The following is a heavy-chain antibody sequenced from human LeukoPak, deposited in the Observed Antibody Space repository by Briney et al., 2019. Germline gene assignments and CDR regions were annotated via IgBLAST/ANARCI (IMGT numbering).Heavy chain of an antibody. CDR2: ISHSGSII. CDR3: ARGISGSGSSAATDFDY. V-gene: IGHV3-48*04. J-gene: IGHJ4*02. Sequence: GGSLRLSCVASGFTFNYFYMNWVRQAPGKGLEWLSYISHSGSIIKYADSVKGRCTISRDNARNSLYLQLNSLRAEDTAVYYCARGISGSGSSAATDFDYWGQGTLVTVSS. D-gene: IGHD3-10*01. CDR1: GFTFNYFY.